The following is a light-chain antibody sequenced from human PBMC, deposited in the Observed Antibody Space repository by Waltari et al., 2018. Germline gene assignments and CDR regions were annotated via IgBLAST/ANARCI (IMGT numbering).Light chain of an antibody. CDR1: QDVINY. J-gene: IGKJ1*01. CDR3: QHSEA. CDR2: DAA. Sequence: DMQMTQSPASLSASVGDTITITCQPSQDVINYINWYQQKPAKAPQLLIYDAATLKTGVPSRFSGRQSGTYFTFTISGLQPEDVGTYYCQHSEAFGQGTTVEI. V-gene: IGKV1-33*01.